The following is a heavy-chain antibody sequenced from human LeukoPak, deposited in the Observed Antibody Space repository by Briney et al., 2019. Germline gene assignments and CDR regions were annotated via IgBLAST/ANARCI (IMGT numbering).Heavy chain of an antibody. Sequence: GGSLRLSWAASGFTFSSYAMSWVRQAPGKGLEWVSAISGSGGSTYYADSVKGRFTISRDNSKNTLYLQMNSLRAEGTAVYYCADSSGYYPQKAIDYWGQGTLVTVSS. CDR1: GFTFSSYA. CDR3: ADSSGYYPQKAIDY. V-gene: IGHV3-23*01. J-gene: IGHJ4*02. CDR2: ISGSGGST. D-gene: IGHD3-22*01.